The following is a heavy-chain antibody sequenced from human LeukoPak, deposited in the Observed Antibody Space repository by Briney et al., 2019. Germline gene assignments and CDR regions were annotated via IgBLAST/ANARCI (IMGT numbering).Heavy chain of an antibody. CDR3: ARARTTRGFDY. CDR2: MCYDGSNK. V-gene: IGHV3-33*01. D-gene: IGHD4-17*01. J-gene: IGHJ4*02. Sequence: GSLRLSCAASGFTFNSYGIHWVRQAPGKGLEWVAFMCYDGSNKYYADSVKGRFTISRDNSKNTLYLQMNSLRAEDTAVYYCARARTTRGFDYWGQGTLVTVSS. CDR1: GFTFNSYG.